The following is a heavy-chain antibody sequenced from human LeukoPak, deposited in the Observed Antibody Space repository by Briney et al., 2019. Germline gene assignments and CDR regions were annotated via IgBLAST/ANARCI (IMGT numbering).Heavy chain of an antibody. V-gene: IGHV3-15*04. CDR2: IESKTDGGAT. D-gene: IGHD3-16*01. CDR3: TTLGVDLNPDS. Sequence: SWIRQHPGKGLEWVGRIESKTDGGATDYAAPVKGRFTISRDDSKNTLYLQMDSLKTEDTALYYCTTLGVDLNPDSWGQGTLVTVSS. J-gene: IGHJ4*02.